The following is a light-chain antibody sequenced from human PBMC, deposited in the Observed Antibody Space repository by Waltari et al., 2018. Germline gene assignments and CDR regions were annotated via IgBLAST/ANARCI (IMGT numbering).Light chain of an antibody. CDR2: DDS. Sequence: SYVLTQPPLVSVAPGQTASITCGGNNIGSESVHWYQQKPGQAPVLVVYDDSDRPSGIPERFSGSNSGNTATLTISRVEAGDEADYYCQVWNSGSTHMVFGGGTKLTVL. CDR1: NIGSES. V-gene: IGLV3-21*02. J-gene: IGLJ2*01. CDR3: QVWNSGSTHMV.